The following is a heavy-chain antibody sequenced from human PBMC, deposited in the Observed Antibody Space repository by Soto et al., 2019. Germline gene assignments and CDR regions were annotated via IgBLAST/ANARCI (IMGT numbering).Heavy chain of an antibody. CDR2: NNPNSGGT. D-gene: IGHD6-13*01. CDR1: GYTFTGYY. Sequence: ASVKVSCKASGYTFTGYYMHWVRQAPGQGLEWMGWNNPNSGGTNYAQKFQGRVTMTRDTSISTAYMELSRLRSDDTAVYYCARGIAAAGSYYYYGMDVWGQGTTVTVSS. CDR3: ARGIAAAGSYYYYGMDV. V-gene: IGHV1-2*02. J-gene: IGHJ6*02.